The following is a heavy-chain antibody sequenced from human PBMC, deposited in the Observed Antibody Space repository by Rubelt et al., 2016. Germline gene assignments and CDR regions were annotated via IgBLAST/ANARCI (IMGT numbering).Heavy chain of an antibody. CDR2: IYYSGGT. CDR1: GGSISSYY. CDR3: ARGKMATIDY. J-gene: IGHJ4*02. Sequence: QVQLQESGPGLVKPSETLSLTCTVSGGSISSYYWSWIRQPPGKGLEWIGYIYYSGGTTYNPSLKSRVTISVDTSKNQFSLKLSSVTAADTAVYYCARGKMATIDYWGQGTLVTVSS. V-gene: IGHV4-59*12. D-gene: IGHD5-24*01.